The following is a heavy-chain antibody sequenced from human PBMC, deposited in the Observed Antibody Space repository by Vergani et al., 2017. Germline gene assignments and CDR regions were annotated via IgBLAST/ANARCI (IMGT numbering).Heavy chain of an antibody. D-gene: IGHD3-22*01. CDR1: GFTFSSYG. Sequence: VQLVESGGGVVQPGRSLRLSCAASGFTFSSYGMHWVRQAPGKGLEWVAVISYDGSNKYYADSVKGRFTISRDNSKNTLYLQMNSLRAEDTAVYYCAKDSEGSSGYYYTFGDYWGQGTLVTVSS. J-gene: IGHJ4*02. V-gene: IGHV3-30*18. CDR3: AKDSEGSSGYYYTFGDY. CDR2: ISYDGSNK.